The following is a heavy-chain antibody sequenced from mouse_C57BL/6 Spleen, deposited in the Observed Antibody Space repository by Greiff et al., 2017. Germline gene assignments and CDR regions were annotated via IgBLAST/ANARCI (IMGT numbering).Heavy chain of an antibody. Sequence: QVQLQQSGAELMKPGASVKLSCKATGYTFTGYWIEWVKQRPGHGLEWIGEILPGSGSTNYNEKFKGKATFTADTSSNTAYMQLSSLTTEDSAIYYCAREGVPYGNYVGYFDVWGTGTTVTVSS. CDR1: GYTFTGYW. V-gene: IGHV1-9*01. J-gene: IGHJ1*03. D-gene: IGHD2-1*01. CDR3: AREGVPYGNYVGYFDV. CDR2: ILPGSGST.